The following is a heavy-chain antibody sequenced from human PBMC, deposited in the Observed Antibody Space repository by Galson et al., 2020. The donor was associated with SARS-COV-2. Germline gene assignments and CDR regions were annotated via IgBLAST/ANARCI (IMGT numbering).Heavy chain of an antibody. V-gene: IGHV3-30*03. D-gene: IGHD6-13*01. CDR2: ISYDGSNK. Sequence: GESLNISCAASAFTFSTYGMHWVRQAPGKGLEWVAVISYDGSNKYYTDSVKGRTTISRDISKNTLFLQMNSLRPEDTAVYYCASQRGYSSGWFEFYDAFDIWGQGTMVTVSS. CDR3: ASQRGYSSGWFEFYDAFDI. J-gene: IGHJ3*02. CDR1: AFTFSTYG.